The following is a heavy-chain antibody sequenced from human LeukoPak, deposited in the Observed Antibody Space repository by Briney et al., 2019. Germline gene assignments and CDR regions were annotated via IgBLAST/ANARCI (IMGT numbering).Heavy chain of an antibody. V-gene: IGHV3-30*04. CDR2: ISYDGSNK. Sequence: GGSLRLSCAASGFTFSSYAMHWVRQAPGKGLEWVAVISYDGSNKYYADLVKGRFTISRDNSKNTVYLQMNSLRAEDTAVYYCARDRGRLRFLEWCFDYWGQGTLVTVSS. D-gene: IGHD3-3*01. CDR1: GFTFSSYA. J-gene: IGHJ4*02. CDR3: ARDRGRLRFLEWCFDY.